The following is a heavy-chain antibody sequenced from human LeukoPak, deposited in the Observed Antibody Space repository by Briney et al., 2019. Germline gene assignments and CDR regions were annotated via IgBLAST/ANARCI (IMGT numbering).Heavy chain of an antibody. V-gene: IGHV4-34*01. D-gene: IGHD6-13*01. CDR3: ASYSSSWQRGYNWFDP. CDR2: INHSGST. J-gene: IGHJ5*02. Sequence: PSETLSLTCAVYGGSFSGYYWSWIRQPPGKGLEWIGGINHSGSTNYNPSLKSRVTISVDTSKNQFSLKLSSVTAADTAVYYCASYSSSWQRGYNWFDPWGQGTLVTVSS. CDR1: GGSFSGYY.